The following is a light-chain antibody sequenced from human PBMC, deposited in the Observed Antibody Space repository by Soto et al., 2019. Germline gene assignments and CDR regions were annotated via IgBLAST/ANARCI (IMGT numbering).Light chain of an antibody. CDR1: QSVSSSY. Sequence: EIVLTQSPGTLSLSPGGRATLSCRASQSVSSSYLAWYQQKPGQTPRLLIYGASSRATGIPDRFSGSGSGTDFTLTISSLVPEDFAVYYCQQYTNSPPWTFGQGTKVEVK. V-gene: IGKV3-20*01. J-gene: IGKJ1*01. CDR3: QQYTNSPPWT. CDR2: GAS.